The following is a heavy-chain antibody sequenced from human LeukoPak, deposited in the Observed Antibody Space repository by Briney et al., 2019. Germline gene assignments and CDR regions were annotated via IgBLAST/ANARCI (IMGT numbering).Heavy chain of an antibody. V-gene: IGHV3-30-3*01. D-gene: IGHD6-13*01. Sequence: GGSLRLSCVASGISFSDYAMTWVRQAPGKGLEWVAVISYDGSNKYYADSVKGRFTISRDNSKNTLYLQMKSLRAEDTAVYYCARVKGGGSYSSSWYFDYWGQGTLVTVSS. CDR2: ISYDGSNK. J-gene: IGHJ4*02. CDR1: GISFSDYA. CDR3: ARVKGGGSYSSSWYFDY.